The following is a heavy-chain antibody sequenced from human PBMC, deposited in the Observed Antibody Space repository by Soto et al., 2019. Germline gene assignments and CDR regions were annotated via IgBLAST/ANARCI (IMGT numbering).Heavy chain of an antibody. CDR3: ARPYTMVDAFDI. V-gene: IGHV5-51*01. D-gene: IGHD3-10*01. CDR1: GYSFTKFW. Sequence: GASLKISCEGFGYSFTKFWIGWVRQMPGKGLEWMGVIYPGDSDTRYSPSFQGQVTISADKSISTAYLQWRSLKASDTAIYYCARPYTMVDAFDIWGQGTMVTVSS. J-gene: IGHJ3*02. CDR2: IYPGDSDT.